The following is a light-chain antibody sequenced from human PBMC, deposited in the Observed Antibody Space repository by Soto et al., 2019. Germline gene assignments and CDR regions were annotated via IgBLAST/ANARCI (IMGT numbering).Light chain of an antibody. CDR2: DAS. Sequence: DIQMTQSPSTLSASVGDRVTINCRASQSISTRLSWNQQKPGKAPKLLIFDASSLESGVPSMFSGSGSGTEFTLTISSLQPHDFATSYCQQYNGYPGTFGQGTMVE. CDR3: QQYNGYPGT. V-gene: IGKV1-5*01. CDR1: QSISTR. J-gene: IGKJ1*01.